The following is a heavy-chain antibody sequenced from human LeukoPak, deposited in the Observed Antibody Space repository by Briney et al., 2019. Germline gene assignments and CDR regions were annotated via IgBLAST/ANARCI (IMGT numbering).Heavy chain of an antibody. D-gene: IGHD5-18*01. V-gene: IGHV3-23*01. CDR3: AMVTAMVPYYFDY. CDR1: GFTFSSYA. CDR2: ISGSGGST. J-gene: IGHJ4*02. Sequence: GGSLGLSCAASGFTFSSYAMSWVRQAPGKGLEWVSAISGSGGSTYYADSVKGRFTISRDNSKNTLYLQMNSLRAEDTAVYYCAMVTAMVPYYFDYWGQGTLVTVSS.